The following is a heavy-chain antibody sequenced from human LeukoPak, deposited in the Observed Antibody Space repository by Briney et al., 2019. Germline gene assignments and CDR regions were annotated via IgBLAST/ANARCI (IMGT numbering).Heavy chain of an antibody. Sequence: PGGSLRLSCTASGFNFGDYAMSWFRQAPGKGLEWVGFIRSKAYGGTTEYAASVKGRFTISRDDSKSIAYLQMNSLKTEDTAVYYCTRDASSRDGYNPNWGQGTLVTVSS. D-gene: IGHD5-24*01. CDR1: GFNFGDYA. CDR2: IRSKAYGGTT. J-gene: IGHJ4*02. CDR3: TRDASSRDGYNPN. V-gene: IGHV3-49*03.